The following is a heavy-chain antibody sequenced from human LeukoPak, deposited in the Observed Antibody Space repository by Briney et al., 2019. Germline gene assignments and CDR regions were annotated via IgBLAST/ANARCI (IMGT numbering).Heavy chain of an antibody. V-gene: IGHV4-39*01. J-gene: IGHJ4*02. Sequence: SETLSLTCTVSGGSINSRSYYWAWMRQPPGKGLEWIGHVSYSGTTYYNPSLKSRVTISVDTSKNQFSLKLSSVTAADTAVYYCARWYNGSLDYWGQGTLVTVSS. D-gene: IGHD1-26*01. CDR1: GGSINSRSYY. CDR2: VSYSGTT. CDR3: ARWYNGSLDY.